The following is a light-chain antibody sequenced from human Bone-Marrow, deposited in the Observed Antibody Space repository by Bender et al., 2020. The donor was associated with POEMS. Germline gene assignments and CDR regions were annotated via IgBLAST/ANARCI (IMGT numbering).Light chain of an antibody. CDR1: SSDVGLYDV. Sequence: QSALTQPPSASGSPGQSVTISCTGTSSDVGLYDVVSWYQQHPGTAPKLILYEVTKRPSGISDRFSGSKSGNTASLTISGLQPDDEADYSCCSYAGRYTWVFGGGTKVTVL. CDR3: CSYAGRYTWV. J-gene: IGLJ3*02. CDR2: EVT. V-gene: IGLV2-23*02.